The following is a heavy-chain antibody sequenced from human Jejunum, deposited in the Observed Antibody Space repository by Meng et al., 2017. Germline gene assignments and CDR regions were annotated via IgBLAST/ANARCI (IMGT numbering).Heavy chain of an antibody. J-gene: IGHJ4*02. Sequence: VEFVESGGCLVNPGASLRLSCTVSGFTFSNYAMSWVRQAPGKGLEWVSGISASGGATYHADSVKGRFSISRDNSHNTLWLQMNSLRAEDTAIYYCAKLPELTDYWGQGTLVTVSS. CDR1: GFTFSNYA. CDR2: ISASGGAT. CDR3: AKLPELTDY. V-gene: IGHV3-23*04. D-gene: IGHD1-14*01.